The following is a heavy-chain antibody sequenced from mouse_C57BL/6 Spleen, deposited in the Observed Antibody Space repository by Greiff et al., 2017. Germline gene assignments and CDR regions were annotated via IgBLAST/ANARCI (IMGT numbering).Heavy chain of an antibody. Sequence: QVQLKQPGAELVMPGASVKLSCKASGYTFTSYWMHWVKQRPGQGLEWIGEIDPSDSYTNYKQKFKGKSTLTVDKSSSTAYMQLSSLTSEDSAVYYCARSRLTGTLYWYFDVWGTGTTVTVSS. V-gene: IGHV1-69*01. CDR3: ARSRLTGTLYWYFDV. J-gene: IGHJ1*03. CDR2: IDPSDSYT. D-gene: IGHD4-1*01. CDR1: GYTFTSYW.